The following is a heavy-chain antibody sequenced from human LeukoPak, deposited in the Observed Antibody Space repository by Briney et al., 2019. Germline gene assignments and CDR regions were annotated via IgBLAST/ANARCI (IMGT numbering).Heavy chain of an antibody. J-gene: IGHJ6*02. V-gene: IGHV4-61*01. D-gene: IGHD1-1*01. CDR1: GGSISSSSYY. CDR2: IYYSGST. Sequence: MPSETLSLTCTVSGGSISSSSYYWSWIRQPPGKGLERIGYIYYSGSTNYNPSLKSRVTISVDTSKNQFSLKLSSVTAADTAVYYCARDSVEPPYYYYGMDVWGQGTTVTVSS. CDR3: ARDSVEPPYYYYGMDV.